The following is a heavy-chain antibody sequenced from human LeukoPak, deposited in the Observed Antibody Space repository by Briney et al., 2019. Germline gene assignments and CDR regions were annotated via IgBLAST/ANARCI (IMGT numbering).Heavy chain of an antibody. CDR3: ARVSVVVVTQPYYFDY. J-gene: IGHJ4*02. Sequence: ASVKVSCKASGYTFTSYYMHWVRQAPGQGLEWMGIINPSGGSTSYAQKFQGGVTMTRDTSTSTVYMELSSLRSEDTAVYYCARVSVVVVTQPYYFDYWGQGTLVTVSS. V-gene: IGHV1-46*01. D-gene: IGHD2-21*02. CDR2: INPSGGST. CDR1: GYTFTSYY.